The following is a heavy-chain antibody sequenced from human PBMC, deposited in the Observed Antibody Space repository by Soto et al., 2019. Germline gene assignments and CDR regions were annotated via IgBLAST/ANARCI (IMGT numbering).Heavy chain of an antibody. D-gene: IGHD3-10*01. Sequence: GASVKVSCKASGGTFSSYAISWVRQAPGQGLEWMGGIIPIFGTANYAQKFQGRVTITADESTSTAYMELSSLRSEDTAVYYCARMVDATNWFDPWGQGTLVTVSS. J-gene: IGHJ5*02. CDR1: GGTFSSYA. CDR2: IIPIFGTA. V-gene: IGHV1-69*13. CDR3: ARMVDATNWFDP.